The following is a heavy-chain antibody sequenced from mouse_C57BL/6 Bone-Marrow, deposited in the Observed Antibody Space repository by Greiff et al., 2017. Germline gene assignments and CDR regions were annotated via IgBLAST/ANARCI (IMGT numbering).Heavy chain of an antibody. J-gene: IGHJ2*01. CDR1: GYSITNGNHW. CDR2: ISSSGST. CDR3: AREGYYYGSSRYFDY. V-gene: IGHV3-4*01. Sequence: VQLQQSGPALVKPSPTVSLTCTVTGYSITNGNHWWNWIRQVPGSKLEWIGYISSSGSTDSNPSLKSRISITRDTSKNQLFLQVNFVTTEDIATYSCAREGYYYGSSRYFDYWGQGTTLTVSS. D-gene: IGHD1-1*01.